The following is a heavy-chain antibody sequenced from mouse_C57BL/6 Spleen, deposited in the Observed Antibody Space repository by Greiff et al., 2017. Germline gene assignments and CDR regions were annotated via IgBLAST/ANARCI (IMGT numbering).Heavy chain of an antibody. J-gene: IGHJ3*01. Sequence: EVKLMESGAELVRPGASVKLSCTASGFNIKDDYMHWVKQRPEQGLEWIGWIDPENGDTEYASKFQGKATITADTSSNTAYLQLSSLTSEDTAVYYCTAYYSNWGFAYWGQGTLVTVSA. V-gene: IGHV14-4*01. CDR3: TAYYSNWGFAY. CDR1: GFNIKDDY. D-gene: IGHD2-5*01. CDR2: IDPENGDT.